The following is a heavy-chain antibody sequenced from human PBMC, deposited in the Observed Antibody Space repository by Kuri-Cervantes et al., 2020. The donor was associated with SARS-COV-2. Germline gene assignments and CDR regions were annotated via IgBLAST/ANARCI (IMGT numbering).Heavy chain of an antibody. V-gene: IGHV1-2*02. D-gene: IGHD1-26*01. Sequence: ASVKVSCKTSGYTFTGHYMHWVRQAPGQGLEWMGWINPNSGGTNYAQKFQGRVTMTRDTSISTAYMELSRLRSDDTAVYYCARQGPRSGSKRHDAFDIWGQGTMVTVSS. J-gene: IGHJ3*02. CDR2: INPNSGGT. CDR3: ARQGPRSGSKRHDAFDI. CDR1: GYTFTGHY.